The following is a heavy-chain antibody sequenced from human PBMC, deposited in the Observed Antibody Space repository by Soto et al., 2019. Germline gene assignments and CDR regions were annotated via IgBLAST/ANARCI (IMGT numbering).Heavy chain of an antibody. D-gene: IGHD2-15*01. CDR2: IYYSGST. Sequence: SETLSLTCTVSGGSISSYYWSWIRQPPGKGLEWIGYIYYSGSTNYNPSLKSRVTISVDTSKNQFSLKLSSVTAADSAVYYCARGGYCSGGSCYSNWFDPWGQGTLVTVSS. CDR1: GGSISSYY. V-gene: IGHV4-59*08. CDR3: ARGGYCSGGSCYSNWFDP. J-gene: IGHJ5*02.